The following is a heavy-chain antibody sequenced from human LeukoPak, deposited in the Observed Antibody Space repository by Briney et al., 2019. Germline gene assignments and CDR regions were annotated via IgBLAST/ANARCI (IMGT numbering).Heavy chain of an antibody. CDR2: INPNSGGT. V-gene: IGHV1-2*02. CDR1: GYTFTGYY. D-gene: IGHD7-27*01. J-gene: IGHJ6*02. Sequence: ASVKVSCKASGYTFTGYYMHWVRQAPGQGLEWMGWINPNSGGTNYAQKLQGRVTVTRDTSISTAYMELSRLRSDDTAVYYCARDGSLGYGMDVWGQGTTVTVSS. CDR3: ARDGSLGYGMDV.